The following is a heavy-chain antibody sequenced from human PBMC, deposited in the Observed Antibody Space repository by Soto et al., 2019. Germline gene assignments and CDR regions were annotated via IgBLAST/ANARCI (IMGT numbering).Heavy chain of an antibody. CDR3: ARGYYRTFDY. CDR2: ISSSGSTI. J-gene: IGHJ4*02. CDR1: GFTFSSYE. V-gene: IGHV3-48*03. D-gene: IGHD3-22*01. Sequence: PGGSLRLSCAASGFTFSSYEMNWVRQAPGKGLEWVSYISSSGSTIYYADSVKGRFTISRDNAKNSLYLQMNSLRAEDTAVYYCARGYYRTFDYWGQGTLVTVSS.